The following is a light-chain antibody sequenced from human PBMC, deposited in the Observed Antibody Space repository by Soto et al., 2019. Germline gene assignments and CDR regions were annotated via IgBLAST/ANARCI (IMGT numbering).Light chain of an antibody. CDR3: CSYAGSPFV. Sequence: QSVLTQPASVSGSPGQSITISCTGTSRDVGTYDFVSWYQQHPGKAPKLIIYEVNQRPSGVSNRYSGSKSDNTASLTISGLQAEDEADYYCCSYAGSPFVFCTGTKLTVL. V-gene: IGLV2-23*02. CDR1: SRDVGTYDF. J-gene: IGLJ1*01. CDR2: EVN.